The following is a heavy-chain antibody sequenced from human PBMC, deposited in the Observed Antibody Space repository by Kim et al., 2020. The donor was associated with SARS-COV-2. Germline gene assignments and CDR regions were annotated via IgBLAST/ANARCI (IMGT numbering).Heavy chain of an antibody. CDR1: GFTFSSYA. J-gene: IGHJ4*02. Sequence: GGSLRLSCAASGFTFSSYAMHWVRQAPGKGLEWVALISYDGSNKYYADSVKGRFTISRDNSKNTLYLQLNSLRAEDTAVYYCARDSGGPFDYWGQVTLVT. V-gene: IGHV3-30-3*01. CDR2: ISYDGSNK. CDR3: ARDSGGPFDY.